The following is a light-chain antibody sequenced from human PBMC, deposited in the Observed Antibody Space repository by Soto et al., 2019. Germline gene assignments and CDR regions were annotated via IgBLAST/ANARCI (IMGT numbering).Light chain of an antibody. CDR3: AAWDDRLNGPVV. J-gene: IGLJ2*01. CDR1: SSNIGSNN. CDR2: SNH. V-gene: IGLV1-44*01. Sequence: QSVLTQPPSASGTPGQRVTISCSGSSSNIGSNNVNWYQQLPGTAPKLLIYSNHQRPSGVPDRFSGSKSGTSASLAISGLQSEDEADYYCAAWDDRLNGPVVFGGGTKLTVL.